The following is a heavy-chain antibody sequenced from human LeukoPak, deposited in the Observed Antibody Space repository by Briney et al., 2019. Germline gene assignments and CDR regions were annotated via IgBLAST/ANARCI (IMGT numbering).Heavy chain of an antibody. CDR1: GGSFRDYY. Sequence: PSETLSLTCAVYGGSFRDYYWNWIRQPPGKGLEWIGEIYHSGSTNYNPSLKSRLTISLDTSKNQFSLKLSSVTAADTAVYYCARTLSRWDPFDYWGQGTLVTVSS. D-gene: IGHD1-26*01. J-gene: IGHJ4*02. CDR2: IYHSGST. CDR3: ARTLSRWDPFDY. V-gene: IGHV4-34*01.